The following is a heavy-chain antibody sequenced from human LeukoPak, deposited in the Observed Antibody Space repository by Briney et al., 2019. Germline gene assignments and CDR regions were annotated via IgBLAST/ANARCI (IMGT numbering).Heavy chain of an antibody. Sequence: SETLSLTCAVYGGSFSDYCWAWIRQPPGKGLEWIGEINHNGGINYNPSLKSRVTLSLDTSMNHVSLRLTSVTATDTAVYYCARDSHIVVVTADYWGQGTLVTVSS. CDR1: GGSFSDYC. J-gene: IGHJ4*02. V-gene: IGHV4-34*01. CDR3: ARDSHIVVVTADY. CDR2: INHNGGI. D-gene: IGHD2-21*02.